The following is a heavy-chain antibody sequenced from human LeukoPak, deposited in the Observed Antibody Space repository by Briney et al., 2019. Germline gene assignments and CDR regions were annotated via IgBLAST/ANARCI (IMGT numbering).Heavy chain of an antibody. D-gene: IGHD2-15*01. J-gene: IGHJ6*03. CDR1: GGSITSYY. CDR2: IYYSGST. Sequence: SETLSLTCTVSGGSITSYYWSWIRQPPGKGLEWIGYIYYSGSTNYNPSLKSRVTISVDTSKNQFSLKLSSVTAADTAVYYCARGYCSGGSCYSYYYYNYMDVWGKGTTVTVSS. CDR3: ARGYCSGGSCYSYYYYNYMDV. V-gene: IGHV4-59*12.